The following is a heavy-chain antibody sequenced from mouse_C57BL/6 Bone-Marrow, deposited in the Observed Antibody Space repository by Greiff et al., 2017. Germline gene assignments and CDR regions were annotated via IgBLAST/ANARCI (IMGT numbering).Heavy chain of an antibody. V-gene: IGHV1-50*01. CDR1: GYTFTSYW. CDR2: IDPSDSYT. J-gene: IGHJ3*01. Sequence: QVQLQQPGAELVKPGASVKLSCKASGYTFTSYWMQWVKQRPGQGLEWIGEIDPSDSYTNYNQKFKGKATLTVDTSSSTAYMQLSSLTSEDSAVYYCARLLTAYWGQGTLVTVSA. D-gene: IGHD1-1*01. CDR3: ARLLTAY.